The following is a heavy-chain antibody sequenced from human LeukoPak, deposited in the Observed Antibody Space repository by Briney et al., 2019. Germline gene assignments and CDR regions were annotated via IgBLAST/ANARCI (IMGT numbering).Heavy chain of an antibody. J-gene: IGHJ4*02. CDR3: ARFDDASRGFYYYDY. CDR2: IYPGYSDI. Sequence: GESLNIPCQGLGYIFTYYLIVWVRQMPGKGLAWMGIIYPGYSDIRYCPSFQGKVTISAYKSITTAYLQWSSLLASDTDMYFCARFDDASRGFYYYDYWGQGTLVTVSS. CDR1: GYIFTYYL. D-gene: IGHD3-22*01. V-gene: IGHV5-51*01.